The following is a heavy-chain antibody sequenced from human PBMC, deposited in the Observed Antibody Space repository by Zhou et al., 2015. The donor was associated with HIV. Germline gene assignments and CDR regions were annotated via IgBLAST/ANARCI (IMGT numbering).Heavy chain of an antibody. CDR2: IIPIFGTA. D-gene: IGHD5-24*01. Sequence: QVQLVQSGAEVKKPGSSVKVSCKASGGTFSSYAISWVRQAPGQGLEWMGGIIPIFGTANYAQKFQDRLTITADESTSAAYMELSSLTSEDTAVFYCARDLPTISGYYYYTMDIWGQGTTVTVSS. V-gene: IGHV1-69*12. J-gene: IGHJ6*02. CDR1: GGTFSSYA. CDR3: ARDLPTISGYYYYTMDI.